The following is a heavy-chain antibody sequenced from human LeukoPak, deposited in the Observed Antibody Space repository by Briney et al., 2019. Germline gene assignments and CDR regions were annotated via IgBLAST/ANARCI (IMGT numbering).Heavy chain of an antibody. CDR2: IYYSGST. CDR1: GGSISSYY. D-gene: IGHD1-26*01. V-gene: IGHV4-59*08. CDR3: ARLIGSGSYFALGY. J-gene: IGHJ4*02. Sequence: SETLSLTCTVSGGSISSYYWSWIRQPPGKGLEWIGYIYYSGSTNYNPSLKSRVTISVDTSKNQFSLKLSSVTAADTAVYYCARLIGSGSYFALGYWGQGTLVTVSS.